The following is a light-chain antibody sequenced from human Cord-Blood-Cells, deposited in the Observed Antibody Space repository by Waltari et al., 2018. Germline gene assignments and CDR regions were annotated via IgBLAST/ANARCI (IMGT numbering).Light chain of an antibody. CDR2: GAS. V-gene: IGKV3-15*01. J-gene: IGKJ5*01. CDR3: QQYNNWPPIT. Sequence: ELVMPQSPATLSVSQGERATLSCRASQSVSSNLAWYQQKPGQAPSLLIYGASTRATGIPARFSGSGSGTEFTLTISSLQSEDFAVYYCQQYNNWPPITFGQGTRLEIK. CDR1: QSVSSN.